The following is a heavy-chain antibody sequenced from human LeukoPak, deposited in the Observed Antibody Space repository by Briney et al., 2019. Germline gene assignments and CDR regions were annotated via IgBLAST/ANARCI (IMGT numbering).Heavy chain of an antibody. CDR3: ARDSPHYDILTGYLDAFDI. CDR2: ISSSSSTI. D-gene: IGHD3-9*01. J-gene: IGHJ3*02. Sequence: GGSLRLSCAASGFTFSDYYMSWIRQAPGKGLEWVSYISSSSSTIYYADSVKGRFTISRDNAKNSLYLQMNSLRAEDTAVYYCARDSPHYDILTGYLDAFDIWGQGTMVTVSS. V-gene: IGHV3-11*04. CDR1: GFTFSDYY.